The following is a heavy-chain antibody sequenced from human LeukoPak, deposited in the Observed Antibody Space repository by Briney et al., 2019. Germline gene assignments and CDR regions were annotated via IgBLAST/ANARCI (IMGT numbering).Heavy chain of an antibody. D-gene: IGHD3-22*01. CDR3: ARYFDTSDYHYHFDY. J-gene: IGHJ4*02. CDR2: IHYTGST. V-gene: IGHV4-59*01. Sequence: SETLSLTCTVSGGSISTYYWSWIRQPPGQGLECIGYIHYTGSTNYNSSLKSRVTISVDTSKNQFSLKLSSVTAADTAEYYCARYFDTSDYHYHFDYWGQGTLVTVSS. CDR1: GGSISTYY.